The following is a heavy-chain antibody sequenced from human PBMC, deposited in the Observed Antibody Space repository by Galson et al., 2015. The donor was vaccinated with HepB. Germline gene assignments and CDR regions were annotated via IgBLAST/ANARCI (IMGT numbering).Heavy chain of an antibody. J-gene: IGHJ4*02. CDR3: ARVRYYYDSSGYWY. V-gene: IGHV3-7*03. CDR1: GFTFSSYW. Sequence: SLRLSCAASGFTFSSYWMSWVRQAPGKGLEWVANIKQDGSEKYYVDSVKGRFTISRDNAKNSLYLQMNSLRAEDTAVYYCARVRYYYDSSGYWYWGQGTLFTVSA. D-gene: IGHD3-22*01. CDR2: IKQDGSEK.